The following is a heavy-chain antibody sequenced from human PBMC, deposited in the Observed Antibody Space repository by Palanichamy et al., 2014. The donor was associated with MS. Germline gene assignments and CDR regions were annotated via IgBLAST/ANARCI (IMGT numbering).Heavy chain of an antibody. J-gene: IGHJ4*02. Sequence: VQLVQSGAEVRKPGASVKVSCKASGYSFTNYSLSWVRQAPGQGLEWMGWISGYNGNTNYALELRGRVTLTTDTSTTTAYMELRSLRSDDTAVYYCARALYYYDSSGYSYYFDYWGQGTRITVSS. V-gene: IGHV1-18*01. CDR3: ARALYYYDSSGYSYYFDY. CDR1: GYSFTNYS. CDR2: ISGYNGNT. D-gene: IGHD3-22*01.